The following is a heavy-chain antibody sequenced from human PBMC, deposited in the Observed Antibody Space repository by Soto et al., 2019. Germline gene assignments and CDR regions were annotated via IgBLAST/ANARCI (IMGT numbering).Heavy chain of an antibody. V-gene: IGHV4-34*01. Sequence: SETLSLTCAVYGGSFSGYYWSWIRQPPGKGLEWIGEINHSGSTNYNPSLKSRVTISVDTSKNQFSLKLSSVTAADTAVYYCARSGYSYGDNWFDPWGQGTLVTVSS. CDR3: ARSGYSYGDNWFDP. CDR1: GGSFSGYY. CDR2: INHSGST. D-gene: IGHD5-18*01. J-gene: IGHJ5*02.